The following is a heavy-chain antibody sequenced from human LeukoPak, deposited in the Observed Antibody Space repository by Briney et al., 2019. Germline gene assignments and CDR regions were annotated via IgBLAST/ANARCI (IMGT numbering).Heavy chain of an antibody. D-gene: IGHD1-26*01. J-gene: IGHJ4*02. CDR2: IYYSGST. V-gene: IGHV4-59*08. CDR1: GGSISSYY. CDR3: ARGWVGPEY. Sequence: SETLSLTCTVSGGSISSYYWSWIRQPPGKGLEWIGYIYYSGSTNYNPSLKSRVTISVDTSKNQFSLKLSSVTAADTAVYYCARGWVGPEYWGQGTLVTVSS.